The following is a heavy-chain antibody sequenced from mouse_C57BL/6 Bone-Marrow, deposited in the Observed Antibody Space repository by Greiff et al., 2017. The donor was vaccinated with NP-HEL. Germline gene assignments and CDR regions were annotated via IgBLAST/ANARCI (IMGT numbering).Heavy chain of an antibody. CDR1: GFTFSSYA. J-gene: IGHJ2*01. CDR2: ISDGGSYT. V-gene: IGHV5-4*01. CDR3: ERGGYDYDSHYFDY. Sequence: EVQGVESGGGLVKPGGSLKLSCAASGFTFSSYAMSWVRQTPEKRLEWVATISDGGSYTYYPDNVKGRFTISRDNAKNNLYVQKSKLKAEDTARYYCERGGYDYDSHYFDYWGQGTTLTVSS. D-gene: IGHD1-1*01.